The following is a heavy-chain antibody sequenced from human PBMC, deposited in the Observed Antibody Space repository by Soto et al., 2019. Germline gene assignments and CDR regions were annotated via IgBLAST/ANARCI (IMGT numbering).Heavy chain of an antibody. V-gene: IGHV3-30*18. J-gene: IGHJ4*02. CDR1: RFTLSTYR. D-gene: IGHD2-2*01. Sequence: GGSLRLSCAASRFTLSTYRMHWVRQAPAKGLESVAISSYDGAYGYYADSEGSRFIVSRDNSKNSLYLHTGRLIHEDTAVSYSAKDGGPVYCNSPGCSAKHFDYRGQGT. CDR3: AKDGGPVYCNSPGCSAKHFDY. CDR2: SSYDGAYG.